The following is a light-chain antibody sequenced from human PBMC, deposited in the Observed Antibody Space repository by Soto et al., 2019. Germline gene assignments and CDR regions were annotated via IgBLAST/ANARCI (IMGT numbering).Light chain of an antibody. CDR3: LSYTSANTRV. V-gene: IGLV2-14*01. Sequence: QSVLTQPASVSASPGQSITNSCTGTSSDVGGYKFVSWYQHHPGKAPKLMIYEVNNRPSGVSNRFSGSKSGNTASLTISGLQPEDEADYYCLSYTSANTRVFGGGTKLTVL. CDR2: EVN. J-gene: IGLJ3*02. CDR1: SSDVGGYKF.